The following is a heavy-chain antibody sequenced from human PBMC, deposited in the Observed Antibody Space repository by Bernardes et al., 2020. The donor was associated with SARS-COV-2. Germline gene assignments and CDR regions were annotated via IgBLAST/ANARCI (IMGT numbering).Heavy chain of an antibody. V-gene: IGHV3-49*04. D-gene: IGHD6-13*01. CDR2: IRSEAYGGTT. CDR3: TRGKAAAGQDFSDY. Sequence: GWSLFISCTASEFTFGDSTVNWVRQAPGTGLAWVGFIRSEAYGGTTQYAPSVRGRFTISRDDSKTIAYLQMNSLKTEDTTVYYCTRGKAAAGQDFSDYWGQGTLVTVSS. CDR1: EFTFGDST. J-gene: IGHJ4*02.